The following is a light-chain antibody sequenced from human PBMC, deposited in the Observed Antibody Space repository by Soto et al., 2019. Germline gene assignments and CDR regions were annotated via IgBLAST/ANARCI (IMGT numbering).Light chain of an antibody. CDR3: QSYDSSQGV. CDR2: GNS. CDR1: SSNIGAGYD. V-gene: IGLV1-40*01. J-gene: IGLJ3*02. Sequence: QPVLTQPPSVSGAPGQRVTISCTGSSSNIGAGYDVHWYQQLPGTAPKLLIYGNSNRPSGVPDRFSGSKSGTSASLAITGLQAEDEADYYCQSYDSSQGVFGGGTKLTVL.